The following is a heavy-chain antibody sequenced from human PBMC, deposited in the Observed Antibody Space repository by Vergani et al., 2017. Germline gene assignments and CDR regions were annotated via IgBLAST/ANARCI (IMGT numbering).Heavy chain of an antibody. J-gene: IGHJ6*03. Sequence: EVQLLESGGGLLQPGGSLRLSCAASGFTFSSYAMRWVRQAPGKGLEWVSLIGGSGVHTYYADSVKGRFTISRDNSKNTLYLQMNSLRAEDTAVYYCAKSAFSDYSSLHHFYYMDVWGKGTTVTVSS. CDR1: GFTFSSYA. CDR3: AKSAFSDYSSLHHFYYMDV. D-gene: IGHD4-17*01. V-gene: IGHV3-23*01. CDR2: IGGSGVHT.